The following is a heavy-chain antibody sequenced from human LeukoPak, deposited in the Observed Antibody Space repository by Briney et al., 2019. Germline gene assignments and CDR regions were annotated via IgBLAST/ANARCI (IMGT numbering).Heavy chain of an antibody. CDR1: GFTFSSYA. CDR3: ARDPWLEESIVVVPAANPNRYYYYGMDV. D-gene: IGHD2-2*01. J-gene: IGHJ6*02. CDR2: ISYDGSNK. V-gene: IGHV3-30-3*01. Sequence: GGSLRLSCAASGFTFSSYAMHWVRQAPGKGLEWVAVISYDGSNKYYADSVKGRFTISRDNSKNTLYLQMNSLRAEDTAVYYCARDPWLEESIVVVPAANPNRYYYYGMDVWGQGTTVTVSS.